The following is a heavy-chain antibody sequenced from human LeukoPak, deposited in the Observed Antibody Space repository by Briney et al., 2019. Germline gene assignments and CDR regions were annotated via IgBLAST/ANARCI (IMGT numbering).Heavy chain of an antibody. CDR1: GGSISSYY. D-gene: IGHD3-10*01. V-gene: IGHV4-59*01. CDR2: IYYSGST. CDR3: ARAYVTITLVRGVTFNWFDP. Sequence: SETLSLTCTVSGGSISSYYWSWIRQPPGKGLEWIGYIYYSGSTNYNPSLKSRVTISVDTSKNQFSLKLSSVTAADTAVYYCARAYVTITLVRGVTFNWFDPWGQETLVTVSS. J-gene: IGHJ5*02.